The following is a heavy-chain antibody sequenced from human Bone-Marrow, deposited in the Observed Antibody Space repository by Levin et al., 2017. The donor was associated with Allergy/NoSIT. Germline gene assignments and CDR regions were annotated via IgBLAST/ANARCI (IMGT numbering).Heavy chain of an antibody. CDR1: VFTFDSYW. J-gene: IGHJ3*02. D-gene: IGHD3-22*01. CDR2: IKYDGSEK. V-gene: IGHV3-7*04. CDR3: TRVYDSSGYYSGVGAFDI. Sequence: GESLKISCVASVFTFDSYWMSWVRRAPGKGLEWVANIKYDGSEKYYVDSVKGRFTISRDNAKNSLFLQMNSLRVEDTAVYYCTRVYDSSGYYSGVGAFDIWGQGTMVTVSS.